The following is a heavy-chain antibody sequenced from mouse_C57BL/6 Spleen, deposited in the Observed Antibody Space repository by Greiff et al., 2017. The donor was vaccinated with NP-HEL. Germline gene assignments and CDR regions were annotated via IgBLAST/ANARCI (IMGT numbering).Heavy chain of an antibody. CDR1: GYTFTDYE. J-gene: IGHJ4*01. Sequence: VQLQQSGAELVRPGASVTLSCKASGYTFTDYEMHWVKQTPVHGLEWIGAIDPETGGTAYNQKFKGKAILTADKSSSTAYMELRSLTSEDSAVSAFARYDDSVWMDYWGQGTSVTVSS. D-gene: IGHD2-3*01. V-gene: IGHV1-15*01. CDR3: ARYDDSVWMDY. CDR2: IDPETGGT.